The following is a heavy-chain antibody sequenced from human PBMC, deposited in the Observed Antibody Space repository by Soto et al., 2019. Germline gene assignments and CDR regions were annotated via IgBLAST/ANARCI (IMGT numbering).Heavy chain of an antibody. V-gene: IGHV1-2*02. CDR2: INPNSGGT. CDR1: GYTFTGYY. CDR3: AGVLRFLEWFFDY. D-gene: IGHD3-3*01. J-gene: IGHJ4*02. Sequence: ASVKVSCKASGYTFTGYYMHWVRQAPGQGLEWMGWINPNSGGTNYAQKFQGRVTMTRDTSISTAYMELSRLRSDDTAVYYCAGVLRFLEWFFDYWGQGTLVTVSS.